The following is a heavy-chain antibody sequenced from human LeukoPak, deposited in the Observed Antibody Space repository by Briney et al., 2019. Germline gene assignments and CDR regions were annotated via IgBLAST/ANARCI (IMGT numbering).Heavy chain of an antibody. CDR1: GYTFTSYA. J-gene: IGHJ4*02. CDR2: INTNTGNP. V-gene: IGHV7-4-1*02. D-gene: IGHD3-10*01. Sequence: ASVKVSCKASGYTFTSYAMNWVRQAPGQGLEWMGWINTNTGNPTYAQGFTGRFVFSLDTSVSTAYLQISSLKAEDTAVYYCAIQGVHYYGSGSSIPDYWGQGTLVTVSS. CDR3: AIQGVHYYGSGSSIPDY.